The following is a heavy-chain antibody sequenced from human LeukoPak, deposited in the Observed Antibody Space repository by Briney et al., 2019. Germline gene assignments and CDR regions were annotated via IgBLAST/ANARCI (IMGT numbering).Heavy chain of an antibody. Sequence: TLSLTCAVSGYAISSGYYWGWIRQPPGKGLEWIGSIYHSGSTYYNPSLKSRVTISVDTSKNQFSLKLSSVTAADTAVYYCARDQPDYGDYAGGAWGQGTLVTVSS. CDR2: IYHSGST. V-gene: IGHV4-38-2*02. CDR3: ARDQPDYGDYAGGA. CDR1: GYAISSGYY. D-gene: IGHD4-17*01. J-gene: IGHJ5*02.